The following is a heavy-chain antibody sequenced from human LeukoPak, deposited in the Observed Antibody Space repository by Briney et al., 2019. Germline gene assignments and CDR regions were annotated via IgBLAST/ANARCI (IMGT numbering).Heavy chain of an antibody. CDR3: ARRGTFGGNDY. V-gene: IGHV3-7*01. D-gene: IGHD3-16*01. CDR2: IKQDGSEK. Sequence: GGSLRLSCAASGFTFSNYWMSWVRQAPGKGLEWVANIKQDGSEKYYVDSVKGRFTISRDNAKNSLYLQIRSLRVEDTAVYYCARRGTFGGNDYWGQGTLVTVSS. J-gene: IGHJ4*02. CDR1: GFTFSNYW.